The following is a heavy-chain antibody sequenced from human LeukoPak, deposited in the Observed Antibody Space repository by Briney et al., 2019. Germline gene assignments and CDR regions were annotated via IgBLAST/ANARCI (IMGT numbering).Heavy chain of an antibody. CDR1: GFTFSTSW. Sequence: GGSLRLSCAASGFTFSTSWMSWVRRAPGKGLEWVANIKEDGTEIYYMDSVKGRFTISRDNAKNSLYLQMNSLRAEDTAVYYCGRDGRPLDYWGPGTLVTVSS. CDR2: IKEDGTEI. CDR3: GRDGRPLDY. V-gene: IGHV3-7*01. J-gene: IGHJ4*02. D-gene: IGHD1-26*01.